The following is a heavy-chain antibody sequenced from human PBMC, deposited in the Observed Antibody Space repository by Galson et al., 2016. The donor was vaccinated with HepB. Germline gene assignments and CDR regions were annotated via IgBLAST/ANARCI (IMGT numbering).Heavy chain of an antibody. CDR2: IWYDGSNK. CDR1: GFTFSGYG. J-gene: IGHJ4*02. D-gene: IGHD3-22*01. CDR3: ARGHFTTHYYDNSGYSSGDY. Sequence: SLRLSCAASGFTFSGYGMDWVRQAPGKGLEWVAVIWYDGSNKYYADSVKGRFTISRDNSKNTLYLQMNSLRVEDTAVYSCARGHFTTHYYDNSGYSSGDYWGQGTLVTVSS. V-gene: IGHV3-33*01.